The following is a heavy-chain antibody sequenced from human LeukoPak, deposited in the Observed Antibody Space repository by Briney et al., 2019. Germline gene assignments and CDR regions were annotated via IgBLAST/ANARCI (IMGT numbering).Heavy chain of an antibody. Sequence: GGSLRLSCAASGFTFSSYAMSWVRQAPGKGLEWVSAISGSGGSTYYADSVKGRFTISRDNSKNTLYLQMNSLRAEDTAVYYCAKDSAYYDFSSPFDYWGQGTLVTVSS. CDR3: AKDSAYYDFSSPFDY. V-gene: IGHV3-23*01. J-gene: IGHJ4*02. CDR1: GFTFSSYA. CDR2: ISGSGGST. D-gene: IGHD3-3*01.